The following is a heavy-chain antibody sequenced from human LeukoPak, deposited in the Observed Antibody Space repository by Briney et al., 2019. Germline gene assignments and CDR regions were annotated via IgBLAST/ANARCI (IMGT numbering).Heavy chain of an antibody. CDR1: GFTFSSYE. CDR2: ISSSGSTI. D-gene: IGHD5-12*01. Sequence: GGSLRLSCAASGFTFSSYEMNWVRQAPGKGLEWVSYISSSGSTIYYADSVKGRFTISRDNSKNTLYLQMNSLRAEDTAVYYCAKGGSSGYDKLGNYYYGMDVWGQGTTVTVSS. CDR3: AKGGSSGYDKLGNYYYGMDV. J-gene: IGHJ6*02. V-gene: IGHV3-48*03.